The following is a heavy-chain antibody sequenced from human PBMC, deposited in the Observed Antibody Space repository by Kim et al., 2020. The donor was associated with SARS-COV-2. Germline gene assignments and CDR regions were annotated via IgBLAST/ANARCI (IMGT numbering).Heavy chain of an antibody. D-gene: IGHD3-10*01. J-gene: IGHJ5*02. Sequence: YLYYPESVKGRFTSSRYNAKNSLYLQMNGLRAEDTAVYYCARQRSARGISRFDPWGQGTLVTVSS. CDR3: ARQRSARGISRFDP. CDR2: YL. V-gene: IGHV3-21*01.